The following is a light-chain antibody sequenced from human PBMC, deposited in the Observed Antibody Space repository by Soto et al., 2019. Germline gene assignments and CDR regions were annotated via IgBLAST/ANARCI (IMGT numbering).Light chain of an antibody. J-gene: IGKJ2*01. CDR2: DVS. CDR1: SSSKW. V-gene: IGKV1-5*01. Sequence: DIKMTQSPSTLTTYEGDTVTMTCRSSSKWLAWYQKKPGKAPKLLIYDVSNLERGVPPRFSGSTSGAESTLTISGLQPDDLGTYYCQQTTVFPFGHG. CDR3: QQTTVFP.